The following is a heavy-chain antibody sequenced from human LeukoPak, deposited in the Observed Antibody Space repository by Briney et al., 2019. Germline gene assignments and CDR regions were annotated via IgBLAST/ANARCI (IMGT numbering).Heavy chain of an antibody. CDR3: AREVAHSRIQRYYMDV. Sequence: PGGSLRLSCAASEFSVGSNYMTWVRQAPGKGLEWVSLIYSGGSTYYADSVKGRFTISRDNSKNTLYLQMNSLRAEDTAVYYCAREVAHSRIQRYYMDVWGKGTTVTVSS. CDR1: EFSVGSNY. J-gene: IGHJ6*03. CDR2: IYSGGST. D-gene: IGHD5-18*01. V-gene: IGHV3-66*01.